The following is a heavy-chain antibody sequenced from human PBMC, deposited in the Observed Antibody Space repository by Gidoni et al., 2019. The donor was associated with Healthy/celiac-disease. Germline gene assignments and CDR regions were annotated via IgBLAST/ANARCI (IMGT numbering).Heavy chain of an antibody. D-gene: IGHD5-18*01. V-gene: IGHV4-34*01. Sequence: QVQLQQWGAGLLKPSETLSLTCAVYGGSFSGSYWSWIRQPPGKGLEWIGEINHSGSTNYNPSLKSRVTISVDTSKNQFSLKLSSVTAADTAVYYCAARSDGGYSYGYAIDYWGQGTLVTVSP. CDR3: AARSDGGYSYGYAIDY. J-gene: IGHJ4*02. CDR1: GGSFSGSY. CDR2: INHSGST.